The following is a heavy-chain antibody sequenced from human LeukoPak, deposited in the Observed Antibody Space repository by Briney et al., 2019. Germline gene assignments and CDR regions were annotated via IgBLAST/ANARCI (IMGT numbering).Heavy chain of an antibody. CDR2: IRYDGTNE. CDR3: ARDQYLDC. Sequence: GGSLRLSCAASGFTFNNFGMHWARQAPGKGLEWVAFIRYDGTNEFYADSVKGRFTISRDNAKNSLYLQMNSLRAEDTAVYYCARDQYLDCRGQGTLVTVSS. V-gene: IGHV3-30*02. J-gene: IGHJ4*02. CDR1: GFTFNNFG.